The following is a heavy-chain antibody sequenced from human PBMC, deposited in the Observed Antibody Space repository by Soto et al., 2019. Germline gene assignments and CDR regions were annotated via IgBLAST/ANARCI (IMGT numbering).Heavy chain of an antibody. J-gene: IGHJ4*02. CDR1: GYTLTDLS. CDR3: ARSDLTARYYFDY. V-gene: IGHV1-24*01. Sequence: ASVKVSCKVSGYTLTDLSMHWVRQAPGKGLEWMGGFDPEDGETIYAQKFQGRVTITADESTSTAYMELSSLRSEDTAVYYCARSDLTARYYFDYWGQGTLVTVSS. CDR2: FDPEDGET. D-gene: IGHD6-6*01.